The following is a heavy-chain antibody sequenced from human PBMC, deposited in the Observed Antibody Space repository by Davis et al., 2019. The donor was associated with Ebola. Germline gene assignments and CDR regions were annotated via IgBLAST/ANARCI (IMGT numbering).Heavy chain of an antibody. J-gene: IGHJ4*02. Sequence: SLKISCAASGFIFNDKYMSWIRQAPGKGLEWVSYISSSGRYTIYADSVKGRFTISRDNAKNSLYLQMNSLRAEDTAVYYCARGLWFAEGVFDYWGQGTLVTVSS. CDR2: ISSSGRYT. D-gene: IGHD3-10*01. V-gene: IGHV3-11*06. CDR3: ARGLWFAEGVFDY. CDR1: GFIFNDKY.